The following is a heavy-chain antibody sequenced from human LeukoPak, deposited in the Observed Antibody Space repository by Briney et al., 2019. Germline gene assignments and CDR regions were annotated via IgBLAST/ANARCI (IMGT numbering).Heavy chain of an antibody. CDR1: GGSISSYY. J-gene: IGHJ4*02. D-gene: IGHD4-17*01. CDR3: ARADYGDYFDY. CDR2: IYYSGST. Sequence: SETLSLTCTVSGGSISSYYWSWIRQPPGKGLEWTGYIYYSGSTNYNPSLKSRVTISVDTSKNQFSLKLSSVTAADTAVYYCARADYGDYFDYWGQGTLVTVSS. V-gene: IGHV4-59*01.